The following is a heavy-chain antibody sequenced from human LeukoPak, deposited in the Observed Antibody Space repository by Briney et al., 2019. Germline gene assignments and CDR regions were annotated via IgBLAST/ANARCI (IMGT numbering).Heavy chain of an antibody. CDR3: ARGSSQGSSPYFDY. CDR2: IIPIFGTA. V-gene: IGHV1-69*06. Sequence: ASVKVSCKASGGTFSSYAISWVRQAPGQGLEWMGGIIPIFGTANYAQKFQGRVTITADKSTSTAYMELSSLRSEDTAVYYCARGSSQGSSPYFDYWGQGTLVTVSS. CDR1: GGTFSSYA. D-gene: IGHD2-2*01. J-gene: IGHJ4*02.